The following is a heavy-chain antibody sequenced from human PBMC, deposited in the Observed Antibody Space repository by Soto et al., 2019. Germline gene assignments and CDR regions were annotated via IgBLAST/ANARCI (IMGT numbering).Heavy chain of an antibody. V-gene: IGHV5-10-1*01. CDR2: IDPSDSYT. CDR3: ASSLGSYHGPFDY. CDR1: GYSFTNSW. J-gene: IGHJ4*02. D-gene: IGHD1-26*01. Sequence: PGESLKISCKGSGYSFTNSWITWVRQMPGKGLEWMGRIDPSDSYTNYSPSFQGHVTISADKSISTAYLQWSSLKASDTAMYYCASSLGSYHGPFDYWGQGTLVTVSS.